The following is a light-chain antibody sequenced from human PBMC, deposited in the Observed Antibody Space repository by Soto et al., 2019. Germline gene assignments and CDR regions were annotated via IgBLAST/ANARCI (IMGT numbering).Light chain of an antibody. Sequence: DIQMTQSPSTLCASAGDRVTITCRASQSISSWLAWYQQKPGKAPKLLIYDASSLESGVPSRFSGSGSGTEFTLTISSLQPDDFATYDCQQYNSYSTFGQGTKVEIK. J-gene: IGKJ1*01. CDR2: DAS. CDR3: QQYNSYST. CDR1: QSISSW. V-gene: IGKV1-5*01.